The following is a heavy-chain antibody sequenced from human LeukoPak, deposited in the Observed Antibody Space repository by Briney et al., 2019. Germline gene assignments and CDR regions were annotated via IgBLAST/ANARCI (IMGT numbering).Heavy chain of an antibody. CDR1: GGSISSGDYY. J-gene: IGHJ3*02. V-gene: IGHV4-30-4*08. CDR3: ARAEIYYYDSSGYPRGAFDI. CDR2: IYYSGGT. Sequence: SQTLSLTCTVSGGSISSGDYYWSWIRQPPGKGLEWIGYIYYSGGTYYNPSLKSRVTISVDTSKNQFSLKLSSVTAADTAVYYCARAEIYYYDSSGYPRGAFDIWGQGTMVTVSS. D-gene: IGHD3-22*01.